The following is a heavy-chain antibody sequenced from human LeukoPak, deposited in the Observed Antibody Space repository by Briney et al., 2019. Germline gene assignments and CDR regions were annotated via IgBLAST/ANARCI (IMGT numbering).Heavy chain of an antibody. D-gene: IGHD3-3*01. CDR3: ARDGIYDFWSGYFTGFDP. J-gene: IGHJ5*02. Sequence: PGGSLRLSCAASGFTFSSYWMHWVRQAPGKGLVWVSRINTDGSSTSYADSVKGRFTISRDNAKNTLYLQMNSLRAEDTAVYYCARDGIYDFWSGYFTGFDPWGQGTLVTVSS. CDR2: INTDGSST. CDR1: GFTFSSYW. V-gene: IGHV3-74*01.